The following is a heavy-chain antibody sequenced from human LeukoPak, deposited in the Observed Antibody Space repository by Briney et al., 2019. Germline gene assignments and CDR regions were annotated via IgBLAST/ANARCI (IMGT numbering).Heavy chain of an antibody. CDR2: IYSGGST. CDR3: ARNWFDP. CDR1: GFTVSSDY. V-gene: IGHV3-53*05. Sequence: GGSLRLSCAASGFTVSSDYISWVRQAPGKGLEWVSVIYSGGSTYYADSVKGRFTISRDKSKNTVYLQMNSLRFEDTAMYYCARNWFDPWGQGTLVTVSS. J-gene: IGHJ5*02.